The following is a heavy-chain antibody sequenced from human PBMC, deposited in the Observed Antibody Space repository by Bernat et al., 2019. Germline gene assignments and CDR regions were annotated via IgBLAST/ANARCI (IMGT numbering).Heavy chain of an antibody. CDR1: GFSLSTSGMC. D-gene: IGHD3-22*01. Sequence: QVTLRESGPALVKPTQTLTLTCTFSGFSLSTSGMCVSWIRQPPGKALEWLARIDWDDDKYYSTSLKTRLTISKDTSKNLVVLTMTNMDPVDTATYYCARLSGYPHGGYFDYWGQGTLVTVSS. CDR2: IDWDDDK. J-gene: IGHJ4*02. CDR3: ARLSGYPHGGYFDY. V-gene: IGHV2-70*15.